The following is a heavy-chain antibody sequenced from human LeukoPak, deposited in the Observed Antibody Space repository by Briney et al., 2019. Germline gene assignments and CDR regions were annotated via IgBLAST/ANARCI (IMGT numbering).Heavy chain of an antibody. CDR1: GYTFTGND. Sequence: ASVKVSCKASGYTFTGNDVHWVRQGPGQGLEWMGWIDPKSGDTMYAQKFRDRVTMTSDTSINTAYIELSGLRSDDTAVYFCAKEADIVSFDLWGRGTLVTVSS. D-gene: IGHD2-15*01. CDR2: IDPKSGDT. V-gene: IGHV1-2*02. J-gene: IGHJ2*01. CDR3: AKEADIVSFDL.